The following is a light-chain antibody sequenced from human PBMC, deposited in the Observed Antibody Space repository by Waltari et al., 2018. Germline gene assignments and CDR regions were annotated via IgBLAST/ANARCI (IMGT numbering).Light chain of an antibody. CDR3: QERSNWPGGA. V-gene: IGKV3-11*01. J-gene: IGKJ4*01. CDR1: QVFRTY. Sequence: EIVLTQSPATLSLSPGERATLSCRASQVFRTYLPWYQHRPGLAPRLLIYDASNRAKDVPARFSGSGSETDFTLTISSLQPEDFAVYYCQERSNWPGGAFGGGTKVE. CDR2: DAS.